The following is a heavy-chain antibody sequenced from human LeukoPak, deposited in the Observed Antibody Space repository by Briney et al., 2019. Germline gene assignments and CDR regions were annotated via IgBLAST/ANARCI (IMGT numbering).Heavy chain of an antibody. D-gene: IGHD4-11*01. CDR3: ADSNYWYPVDY. CDR2: ISRSGDTT. V-gene: IGHV3-23*01. J-gene: IGHJ4*02. CDR1: GFPFSNYA. Sequence: GGSLRLSCAASGFPFSNYAMRWVRQAPGKGLEWVSSISRSGDTTYYADSVKGRFTISRDNSKNTLYLQMDTLRAEDTAIYYCADSNYWYPVDYWGQGTLVTVSS.